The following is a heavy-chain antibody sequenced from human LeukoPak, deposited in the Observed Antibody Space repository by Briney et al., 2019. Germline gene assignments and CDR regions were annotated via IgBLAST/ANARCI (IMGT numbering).Heavy chain of an antibody. CDR2: IYYSGST. CDR3: ARGGRYYDILTGSRLGAFDI. J-gene: IGHJ3*02. CDR1: GGSISSGDYY. Sequence: SQTLSLTCTVSGGSISSGDYYWSWIRQPTGKGLEWIGYIYYSGSTYYSPSLKSRVTISVDTSKNQFSLKLSSVTAADTAVYYCARGGRYYDILTGSRLGAFDIWGQGTMVTVSS. D-gene: IGHD3-9*01. V-gene: IGHV4-30-4*01.